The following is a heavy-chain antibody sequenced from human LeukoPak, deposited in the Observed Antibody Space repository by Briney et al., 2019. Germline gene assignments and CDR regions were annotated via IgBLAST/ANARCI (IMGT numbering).Heavy chain of an antibody. V-gene: IGHV3-53*01. CDR2: IYSGGST. Sequence: PGGSLRLSCAASGFTVSSNYMSWVRQAPGKGLEWVSVIYSGGSTYYADSVKGRFTISRDNSKNTLYLQMNSLRAEDTAVYYCAKDPLVRIYGDYGTLDYWGQGTLVTVSS. J-gene: IGHJ4*02. CDR1: GFTVSSNY. D-gene: IGHD4-17*01. CDR3: AKDPLVRIYGDYGTLDY.